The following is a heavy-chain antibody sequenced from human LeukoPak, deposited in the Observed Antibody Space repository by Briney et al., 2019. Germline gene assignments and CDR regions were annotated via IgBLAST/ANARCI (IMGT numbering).Heavy chain of an antibody. J-gene: IGHJ1*01. V-gene: IGHV1-8*01. D-gene: IGHD1-7*01. Sequence: ASVKVSCKASGYTFTSYDINWVRQAPGQGLEWTGWMNPNSGNTGYAQKFQGRVTMTRNTSISTAYMELSSLRSEDTAVYYCARRVSSWNYQTAEYFQHWGQGTLVTVSS. CDR1: GYTFTSYD. CDR2: MNPNSGNT. CDR3: ARRVSSWNYQTAEYFQH.